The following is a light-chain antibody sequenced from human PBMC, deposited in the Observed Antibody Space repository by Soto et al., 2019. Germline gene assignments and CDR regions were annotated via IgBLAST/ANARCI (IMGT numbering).Light chain of an antibody. V-gene: IGLV1-40*01. CDR2: GNS. CDR1: SSNIGAGYD. J-gene: IGLJ2*01. Sequence: QSVLTQPPSVSGAPGQRVSISCTGSSSNIGAGYDVHWYQQLPGTAPKLLIYGNSHRPSGVPARFSGSKSGTSASLAITGLQAEDEADYYCQSYDTSLRGSVFGGGTKLTVL. CDR3: QSYDTSLRGSV.